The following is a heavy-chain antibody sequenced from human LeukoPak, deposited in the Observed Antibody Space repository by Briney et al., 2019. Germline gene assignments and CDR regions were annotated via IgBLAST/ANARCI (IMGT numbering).Heavy chain of an antibody. J-gene: IGHJ4*02. Sequence: PGGSLRLSCAASGFTFSSYAMSWVRQAPGKGLEWVSAIGGSGGSTYYADSVKGRFTISRDNSKNTLYLQMNSLRAEDSAVYYCAKEEDYDILFIDYWSQGTLVTVSS. CDR3: AKEEDYDILFIDY. CDR1: GFTFSSYA. CDR2: IGGSGGST. D-gene: IGHD3-9*01. V-gene: IGHV3-23*01.